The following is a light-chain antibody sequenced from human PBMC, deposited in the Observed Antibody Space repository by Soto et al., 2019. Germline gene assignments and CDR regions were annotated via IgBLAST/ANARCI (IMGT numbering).Light chain of an antibody. J-gene: IGLJ3*02. Sequence: QSVLTQPATVSGSPGQSITISCTGTNSDVGYYNLVSWYQQYPGKAPKLLIYEATRRPSGASHSFSGSKSGNTASLTISGLQADDEANYYCCSYAGSSTLVFGGGTKVTVL. V-gene: IGLV2-23*01. CDR1: NSDVGYYNL. CDR3: CSYAGSSTLV. CDR2: EAT.